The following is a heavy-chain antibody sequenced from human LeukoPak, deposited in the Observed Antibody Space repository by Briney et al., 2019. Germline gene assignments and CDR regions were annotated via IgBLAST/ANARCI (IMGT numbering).Heavy chain of an antibody. CDR2: ISAYNGNT. CDR3: AREVPYDTSRYYQPFDY. J-gene: IGHJ4*02. CDR1: GYTFTSYG. D-gene: IGHD3-22*01. V-gene: IGHV1-18*01. Sequence: ASVKVSCKASGYTFTSYGISWVRQAPGQGLEWMDWISAYNGNTNYAQKLQGRVTMTTDTSTSTAYMNLRSLRSDDTAVYYCAREVPYDTSRYYQPFDYWGQGTLVTVSS.